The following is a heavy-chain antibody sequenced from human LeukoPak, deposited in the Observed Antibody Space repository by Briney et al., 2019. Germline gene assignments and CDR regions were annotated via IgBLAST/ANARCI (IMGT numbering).Heavy chain of an antibody. CDR2: IIPIFGTA. D-gene: IGHD5-12*01. Sequence: SVKVSCKASGGTFSSYAISWVRQAPGQGLEWMGGIIPIFGTANYAQKFQGRVTITTDESTSTAYMELSSLRSEDTAVYYCARSTQLVATIDYYYYYYMDVWGKGTTVTVSS. V-gene: IGHV1-69*05. CDR3: ARSTQLVATIDYYYYYYMDV. J-gene: IGHJ6*03. CDR1: GGTFSSYA.